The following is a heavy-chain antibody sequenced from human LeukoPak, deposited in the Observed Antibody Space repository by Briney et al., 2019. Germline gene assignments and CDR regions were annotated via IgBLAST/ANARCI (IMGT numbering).Heavy chain of an antibody. J-gene: IGHJ6*02. D-gene: IGHD2-15*01. CDR1: GYTFTSYG. Sequence: GASVKVSCKASGYTFTSYGISWVRQAPGQGLEWMGWISAYNGNTNYAQKLQGRVTMTTDTSTSTAYMELRSLRSDDTAVYYCARDRRYCSGGSCETHYYYYGMDVWGQGTTVTVSS. V-gene: IGHV1-18*01. CDR2: ISAYNGNT. CDR3: ARDRRYCSGGSCETHYYYYGMDV.